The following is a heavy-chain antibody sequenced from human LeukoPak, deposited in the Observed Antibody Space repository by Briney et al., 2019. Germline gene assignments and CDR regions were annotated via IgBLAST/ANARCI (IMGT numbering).Heavy chain of an antibody. D-gene: IGHD2-15*01. J-gene: IGHJ5*02. CDR3: ARSPLGYCSGGSCYWFDP. Sequence: GGSLRLSCAASGFTFSDYYMNWIRQAPGKGLEWVSYISSSGSTIYYADSVKGRFTISRDNAKNSLYLQMNSLRAEDTAVYYCARSPLGYCSGGSCYWFDPWGQGTLVTVSS. CDR2: ISSSGSTI. V-gene: IGHV3-11*01. CDR1: GFTFSDYY.